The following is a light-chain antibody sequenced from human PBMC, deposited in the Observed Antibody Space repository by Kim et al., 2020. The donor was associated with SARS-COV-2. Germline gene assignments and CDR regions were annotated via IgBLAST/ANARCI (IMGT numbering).Light chain of an antibody. Sequence: QSALTQPPSVSGAPGQRVTISCTGSSSNIGAGYDVHWYQQLPGTAPKLFIYGNSNRPSGVPDRFSGSKSGTSASLAITGLQAEDEADYYCQSYDSSLSVVFGGGTKVTVL. CDR3: QSYDSSLSVV. CDR1: SSNIGAGYD. J-gene: IGLJ2*01. CDR2: GNS. V-gene: IGLV1-40*01.